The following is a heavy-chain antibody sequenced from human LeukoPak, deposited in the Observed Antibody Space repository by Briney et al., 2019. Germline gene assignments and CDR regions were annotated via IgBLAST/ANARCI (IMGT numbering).Heavy chain of an antibody. J-gene: IGHJ4*02. CDR1: GGSISNTSYY. Sequence: SETLSLTRTVSGGSISNTSYYWGWIRQPPGKGLEWIGSIYYRGSIYYNPSLKSRVTISVDTSKTQFSLKLSSVTAADTAVYYCARTYSGSYRYYFDYWGQGTLVTVSS. CDR3: ARTYSGSYRYYFDY. D-gene: IGHD1-26*01. V-gene: IGHV4-39*07. CDR2: IYYRGSI.